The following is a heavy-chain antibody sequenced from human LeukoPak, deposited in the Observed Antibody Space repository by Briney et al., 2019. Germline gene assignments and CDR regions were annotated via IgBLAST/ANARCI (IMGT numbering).Heavy chain of an antibody. CDR2: IYYSGST. CDR1: GGSISSSSYY. CDR3: ARHDGGTYYDFWSGYSPGDY. V-gene: IGHV4-39*01. J-gene: IGHJ4*02. Sequence: SETLSLTCTVSGGSISSSSYYWGWIRQPPGTGLEWIGSIYYSGSTYYNPSLKSRVTISVDTSKNQFSLKLSSVTAADTAVYYCARHDGGTYYDFWSGYSPGDYWGQGTLVSVSS. D-gene: IGHD3-3*01.